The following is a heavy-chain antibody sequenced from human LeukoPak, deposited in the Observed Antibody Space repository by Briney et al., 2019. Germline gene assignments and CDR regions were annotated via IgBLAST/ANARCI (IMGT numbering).Heavy chain of an antibody. CDR2: IYTSGST. D-gene: IGHD3-9*01. CDR3: ARGQAYYDILTGYMYYYYMDV. V-gene: IGHV4-4*07. Sequence: PSETLSLTCTVSGGSISSYYWSWIRQPAGKGLEWIGRIYTSGSTNYNPSLKSRVTISVDTSKNQFSLKLSSVTAADTAVYYCARGQAYYDILTGYMYYYYMDVWGKGTTVTISS. J-gene: IGHJ6*03. CDR1: GGSISSYY.